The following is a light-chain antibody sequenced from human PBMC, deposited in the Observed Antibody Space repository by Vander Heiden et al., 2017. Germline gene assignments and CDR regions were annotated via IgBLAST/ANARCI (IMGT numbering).Light chain of an antibody. J-gene: IGKJ2*01. V-gene: IGKV2-30*01. CDR2: KVS. CDR1: QSLVYTDGNTY. CDR3: MQGTHWPPFT. Sequence: DVVMTQSPLSLPVTLGQPASISCRSSQSLVYTDGNTYWNWFQQRPGQSPRSLIYKVSNRDSGVPDRFSGSGSGTDFTLKISRVEAEDVGVYYCMQGTHWPPFTFGQGTKLEIK.